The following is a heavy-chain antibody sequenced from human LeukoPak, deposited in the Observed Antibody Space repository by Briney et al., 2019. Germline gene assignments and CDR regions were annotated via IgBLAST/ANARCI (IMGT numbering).Heavy chain of an antibody. J-gene: IGHJ4*02. CDR1: GYTLTELS. CDR3: ATDCSFRAVQSLSGGSCYSVG. V-gene: IGHV1-24*01. CDR2: FDPEDGET. Sequence: ASVKVSCKVSGYTLTELSMHWVRQAPGKGLEWMGGFDPEDGETIYAQKFQGRVTMTEDTSTDTAYMELSSLRSEDTAVYYYATDCSFRAVQSLSGGSCYSVGWGQGTLVTVSS. D-gene: IGHD2-15*01.